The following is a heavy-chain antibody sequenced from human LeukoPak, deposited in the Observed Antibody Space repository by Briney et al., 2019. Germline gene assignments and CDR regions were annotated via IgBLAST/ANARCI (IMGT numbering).Heavy chain of an antibody. CDR3: ASLVVPASDMDV. V-gene: IGHV4-34*01. Sequence: SETLSLTCAVYGGSFSGYYWSWIRQPPGKGLEWIGEINRSGSTNYNPSLKSRVTISVDTSKNQFSLKLSSVTAADTAVYYCASLVVPASDMDVWGKGTTVTVSS. D-gene: IGHD2-2*01. CDR2: INRSGST. J-gene: IGHJ6*03. CDR1: GGSFSGYY.